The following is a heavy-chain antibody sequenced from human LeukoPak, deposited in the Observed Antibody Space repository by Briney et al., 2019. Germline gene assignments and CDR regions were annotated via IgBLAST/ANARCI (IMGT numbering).Heavy chain of an antibody. CDR1: GFTFSSYA. J-gene: IGHJ4*02. D-gene: IGHD3-22*01. V-gene: IGHV3-23*01. CDR2: ISGSGGST. Sequence: GGSLRLSCAASGFTFSSYAMSWVRQAPGKGLEWVSAISGSGGSTYYADSVKGRFTISRDNAKNSLYLQMNSLRAEDTAVYYCARDGYDYYDSSGYYYVLDYWGQGTLVTVSS. CDR3: ARDGYDYYDSSGYYYVLDY.